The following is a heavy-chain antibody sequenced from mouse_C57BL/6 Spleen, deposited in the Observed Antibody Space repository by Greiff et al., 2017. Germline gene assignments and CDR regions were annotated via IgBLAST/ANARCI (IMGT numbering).Heavy chain of an antibody. D-gene: IGHD4-1*01. V-gene: IGHV1-82*01. Sequence: VQLKESGPELVKPGASVKISCKASGYAFSSSWMNWVKQRPGKGLEWIGRIYPGDGDTNYNGKFKGKATLTADKSSSTAYMQLSSLTSEDSAVYFCARTVNWDLYAMDYWGQGTSVTVSS. CDR3: ARTVNWDLYAMDY. J-gene: IGHJ4*01. CDR1: GYAFSSSW. CDR2: IYPGDGDT.